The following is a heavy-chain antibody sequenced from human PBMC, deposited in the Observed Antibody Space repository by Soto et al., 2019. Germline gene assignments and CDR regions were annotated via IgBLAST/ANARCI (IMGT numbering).Heavy chain of an antibody. D-gene: IGHD6-13*01. CDR2: IYYSGST. J-gene: IGHJ4*02. Sequence: QVQMQESGPGLVKPSETLSLTCTVSGGSISSYYWSWIRQPPGKGLEWIGYIYYSGSTNYNPSLQSRVTISVDTSKNQFSLKLSSVTAADMAVYYCARRYSSSFDYWGQGTLVTVSS. CDR1: GGSISSYY. CDR3: ARRYSSSFDY. V-gene: IGHV4-59*08.